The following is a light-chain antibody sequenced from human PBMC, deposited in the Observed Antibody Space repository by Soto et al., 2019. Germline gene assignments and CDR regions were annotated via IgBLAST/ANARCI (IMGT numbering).Light chain of an antibody. CDR3: AAWDDSLNGPVV. CDR2: SNN. CDR1: SSNIGSNT. J-gene: IGLJ2*01. V-gene: IGLV1-44*01. Sequence: QSALTQPPSASGTPGQRFTISCSGSSSNIGSNTVNWYQQLPGTAPKLLIYSNNQRPSGVPDRFSGSKSGTSASLAISGLQSEDEADYYCAAWDDSLNGPVVFGGGTKLTVL.